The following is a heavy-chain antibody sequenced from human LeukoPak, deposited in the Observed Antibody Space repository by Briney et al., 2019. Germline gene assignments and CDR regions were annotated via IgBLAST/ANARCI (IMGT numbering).Heavy chain of an antibody. CDR1: GFTFSSYG. Sequence: PGRSLRLSCAASGFTFSSYGMHWVRQAPGKGLEWVAVIWYDGSNKYYADSVKGRFTISRDNSKNTLYLQMNRLRAEDTAVYYCARDGGYYDLYYYYGMDVWGQGTTVTVSS. D-gene: IGHD3-22*01. CDR3: ARDGGYYDLYYYYGMDV. J-gene: IGHJ6*02. V-gene: IGHV3-33*01. CDR2: IWYDGSNK.